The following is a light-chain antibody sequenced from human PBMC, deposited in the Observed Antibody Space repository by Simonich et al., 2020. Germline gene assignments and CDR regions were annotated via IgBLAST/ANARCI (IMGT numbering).Light chain of an antibody. V-gene: IGLV1-47*01. CDR3: AAWDDSLSGVV. J-gene: IGLJ2*01. CDR1: STNIGSNY. Sequence: QSVLTQPPSASGTPGQRVTISCSGSSTNIGSNYVYWYQQLPRTAPKLLIYRNNQRPLGVPCRFSGSNAGTSASLAISGLRSEDEADYYCAAWDDSLSGVVFGGGTKLTVL. CDR2: RNN.